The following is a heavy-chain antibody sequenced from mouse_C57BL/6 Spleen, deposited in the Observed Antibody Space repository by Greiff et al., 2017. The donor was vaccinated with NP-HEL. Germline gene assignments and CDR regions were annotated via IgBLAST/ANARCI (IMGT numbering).Heavy chain of an antibody. J-gene: IGHJ1*03. Sequence: DVMLVESGGDLVKPGGSLKLSCAASGFTFSSYGMSWVRQTPDKRLEWVATISSGGSYTYYPDSVKGRFTISRDNAKNTLYLQMSSLKSEDTAMYYCARHEVGTRYFDVWGTGTTVTVSS. D-gene: IGHD1-1*01. CDR2: ISSGGSYT. CDR1: GFTFSSYG. V-gene: IGHV5-6*02. CDR3: ARHEVGTRYFDV.